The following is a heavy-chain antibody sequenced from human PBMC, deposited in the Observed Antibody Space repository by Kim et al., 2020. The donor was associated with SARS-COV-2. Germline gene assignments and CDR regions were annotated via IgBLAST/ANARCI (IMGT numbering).Heavy chain of an antibody. J-gene: IGHJ4*02. CDR1: GGSISSYY. Sequence: SETLSLTCTVSGGSISSYYWSWIRQPPGKGLEWIGYIYYSGSTNYNPSLKSRVTISVDTSKNQFSLKLSSVTAADTAVYYCPRGSGPMVRGGHDYWGQGTLVTVSS. V-gene: IGHV4-59*01. CDR2: IYYSGST. D-gene: IGHD3-10*01. CDR3: PRGSGPMVRGGHDY.